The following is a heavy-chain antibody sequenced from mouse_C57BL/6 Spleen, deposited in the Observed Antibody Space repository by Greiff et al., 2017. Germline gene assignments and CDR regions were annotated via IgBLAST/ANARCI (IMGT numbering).Heavy chain of an antibody. V-gene: IGHV1-52*01. CDR3: ARAYYSIHYYYAMDY. CDR2: IDPSDSET. D-gene: IGHD2-5*01. CDR1: GYTFTSYW. Sequence: QVQLQQPGAELVRPGSSVKLSCKASGYTFTSYWMHWVKQRPIQGLEWIGNIDPSDSETHYNQKFKDKATLTVDKSSSTAYMQLSSLTSEDSAVYYCARAYYSIHYYYAMDYWGQGTSVTVSS. J-gene: IGHJ4*01.